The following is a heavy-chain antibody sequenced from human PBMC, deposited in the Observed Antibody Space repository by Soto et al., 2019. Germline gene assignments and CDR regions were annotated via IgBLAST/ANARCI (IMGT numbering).Heavy chain of an antibody. Sequence: QVQLVQSGAEVKKPGSSVKVSCKASGDTFSNHTISWVRQAPGQGLEWMGRIIPMLGVANYAQKFQGRVTITADKSTSTAYMELSSLRSADTAVYYCARVXXMXTVXXGXXYYMDVXXXGTTVTVSS. CDR2: IIPMLGVA. V-gene: IGHV1-69*04. CDR3: ARVXXMXTVXXGXXYYMDV. J-gene: IGHJ6*03. CDR1: GDTFSNHT. D-gene: IGHD4-17*01.